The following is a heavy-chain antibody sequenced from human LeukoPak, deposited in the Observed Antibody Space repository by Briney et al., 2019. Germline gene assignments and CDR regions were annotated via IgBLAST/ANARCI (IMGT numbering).Heavy chain of an antibody. V-gene: IGHV1-2*02. D-gene: IGHD6-19*01. CDR3: ASYPRYSSSPPFDY. CDR1: GYTFTGYY. J-gene: IGHJ4*02. Sequence: GASVKVPCKASGYTFTGYYMHWVRQAPGQGLEWMGWINPNTGGTNYAQKFQGRVTMTRDTTISTAYMELSRLTSDDTAVYYCASYPRYSSSPPFDYWGQGTLVTVSS. CDR2: INPNTGGT.